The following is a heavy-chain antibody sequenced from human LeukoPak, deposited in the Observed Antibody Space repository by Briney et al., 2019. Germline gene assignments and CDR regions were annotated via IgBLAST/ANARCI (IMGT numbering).Heavy chain of an antibody. D-gene: IGHD3-22*01. CDR1: GYTFTSYY. Sequence: SVKVSCKASGYTFTSYYMHWVRQAPGQGLEWMGIINPSGGSTSYAQKFQGRVTITRDMSTSTAYMELSSLRSEDTAVYYCAARIGYYYDSSGYPDAFDIWGQGTMVTVSS. V-gene: IGHV1-46*01. J-gene: IGHJ3*02. CDR3: AARIGYYYDSSGYPDAFDI. CDR2: INPSGGST.